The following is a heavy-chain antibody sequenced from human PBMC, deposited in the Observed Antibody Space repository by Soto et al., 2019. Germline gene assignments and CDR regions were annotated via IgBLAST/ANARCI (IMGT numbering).Heavy chain of an antibody. Sequence: GGSLRLSCAASGFTFSDYHMSWIRQAPGKGLEWVSYISGSGSTIYCADSVKGRITISRDNAKNSLYLQMNSLKTEDTAVYYCARGPDSSTGYYGPFEYWGQGTVVTVSS. V-gene: IGHV3-11*01. CDR3: ARGPDSSTGYYGPFEY. J-gene: IGHJ4*02. CDR2: ISGSGSTI. D-gene: IGHD3-9*01. CDR1: GFTFSDYH.